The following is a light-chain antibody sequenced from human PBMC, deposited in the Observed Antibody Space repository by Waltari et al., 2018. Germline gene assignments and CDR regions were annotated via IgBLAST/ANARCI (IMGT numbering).Light chain of an antibody. CDR3: QQYFTAPLT. Sequence: DIQMTQSPSSPSASVGDRVTLICRASRGIFHALAWYQQKPGKAPKLLLYASSTLRSGVPSRFSGSGSGTDYTLTIDSLQPEDFATYYCQQYFTAPLTFGGGSKVEMK. CDR2: ASS. V-gene: IGKV1-NL1*01. CDR1: RGIFHA. J-gene: IGKJ4*01.